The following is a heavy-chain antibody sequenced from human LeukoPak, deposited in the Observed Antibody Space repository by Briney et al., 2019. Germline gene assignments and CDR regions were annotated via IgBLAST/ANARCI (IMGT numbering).Heavy chain of an antibody. CDR3: ATWGLGYSSPGY. J-gene: IGHJ4*02. D-gene: IGHD3-22*01. CDR1: GYTFTSYD. V-gene: IGHV1-8*01. Sequence: GASVKVSCKASGYTFTSYDINWVRQATGQGLEWMGWMNPNSGNTGYAQKFQGRVTMTRNTSISTAYMELCSLRSEDTAVYYCATWGLGYSSPGYWGQGTLVTVSS. CDR2: MNPNSGNT.